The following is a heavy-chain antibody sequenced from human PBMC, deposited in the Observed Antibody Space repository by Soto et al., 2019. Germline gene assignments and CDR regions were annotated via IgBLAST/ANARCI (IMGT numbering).Heavy chain of an antibody. J-gene: IGHJ4*02. CDR1: GYTFTSYG. CDR2: ISAYNGNT. CDR3: ARAGVSVQWRVRDAVY. V-gene: IGHV1-18*01. D-gene: IGHD6-19*01. Sequence: ASVKVSCKASGYTFTSYGISWVRQAPGQGLEWMGWISAYNGNTNYAQKLQGRVTMTTDTSTSTAYMELRSLRSDDTAVYYCARAGVSVQWRVRDAVYWGQGTLVTVSS.